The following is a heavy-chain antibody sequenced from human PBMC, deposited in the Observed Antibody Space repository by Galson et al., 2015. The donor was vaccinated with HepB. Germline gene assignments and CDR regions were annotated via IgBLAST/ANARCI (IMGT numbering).Heavy chain of an antibody. D-gene: IGHD6-19*01. CDR3: ARDSGWHYYYYYMDV. J-gene: IGHJ6*03. Sequence: SVKVSCKASGYRFTSHDINWLRQATGQGLEWMGWMSPNSGNTGFAQKFQGRVSMTWNTSISTAYMELRSLTSEDTAVYYCARDSGWHYYYYYMDVWGIGTTVAVAS. V-gene: IGHV1-8*01. CDR2: MSPNSGNT. CDR1: GYRFTSHD.